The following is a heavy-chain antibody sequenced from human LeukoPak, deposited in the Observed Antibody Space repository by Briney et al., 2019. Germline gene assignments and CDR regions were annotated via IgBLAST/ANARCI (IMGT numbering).Heavy chain of an antibody. J-gene: IGHJ4*02. V-gene: IGHV4-39*07. CDR3: AREDYYVPY. CDR2: MYYSGST. Sequence: PSETLSLTCTVSGSSMSRSSYYWGWIRQPPGKGLEWIGTMYYSGSTYYNPSLKSRATISEDTSKNQFSLKLNSVTAADTAMYYCAREDYYVPYWGQGTLVTVSS. D-gene: IGHD3-10*02. CDR1: GSSMSRSSYY.